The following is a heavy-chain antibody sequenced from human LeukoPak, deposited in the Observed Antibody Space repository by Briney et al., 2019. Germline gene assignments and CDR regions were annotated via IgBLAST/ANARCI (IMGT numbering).Heavy chain of an antibody. CDR3: ATYYGGGHMDV. J-gene: IGHJ6*03. Sequence: GGSLRLSCAASGFTFNSYSMNWVRQAPGRGLEWVSSITSSSSYINYADSVKGRFTISRDNAKNSLYLQMNSLRAEDTAVYYCATYYGGGHMDVWGKGTTVTVSS. D-gene: IGHD3-22*01. CDR1: GFTFNSYS. V-gene: IGHV3-21*01. CDR2: ITSSSSYI.